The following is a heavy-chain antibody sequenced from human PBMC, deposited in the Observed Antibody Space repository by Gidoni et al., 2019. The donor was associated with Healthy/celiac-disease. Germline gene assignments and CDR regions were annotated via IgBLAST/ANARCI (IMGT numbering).Heavy chain of an antibody. CDR3: ARETYYYGSGSYYHYYMDV. CDR2: IIPIFGTA. D-gene: IGHD3-10*01. V-gene: IGHV1-69*01. CDR1: GGTFSSSA. J-gene: IGHJ6*03. Sequence: QVQLVQSGAEVKKPGSSVKVSCKASGGTFSSSAISWVRQAPGQGLEWMGGIIPIFGTANYAQKFQGRVTITADESTSTAYMELSSLRSEDTAVYYCARETYYYGSGSYYHYYMDVWGKGTTVTVSS.